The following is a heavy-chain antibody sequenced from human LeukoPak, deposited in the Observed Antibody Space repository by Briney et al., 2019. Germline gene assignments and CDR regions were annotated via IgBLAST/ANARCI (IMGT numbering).Heavy chain of an antibody. CDR3: ARGNTTFYDVWTGYYWFGGYFDF. Sequence: PGGSLRLSCAASGFTFGDYAMHWVRQVPGRAPEWVSLINDDGTNTYYADSVKGRLTISRDNGKSSLFLQMDGLRTEDTALYFCARGNTTFYDVWTGYYWFGGYFDFWGQGTQVTVSS. CDR2: INDDGTNT. J-gene: IGHJ4*02. V-gene: IGHV3-43*02. D-gene: IGHD3-3*01. CDR1: GFTFGDYA.